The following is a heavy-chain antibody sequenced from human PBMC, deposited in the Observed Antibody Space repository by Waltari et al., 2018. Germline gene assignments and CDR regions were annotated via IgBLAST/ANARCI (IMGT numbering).Heavy chain of an antibody. CDR2: ITAYNGNT. CDR3: ARALTAMTYDDVGHPSRRAFDV. V-gene: IGHV1-18*01. Sequence: IQVVQSGHEGRNPGDSVKVSCRGSDYTCRNELIAWVRKAPGQGLEWVGLITAYNGNTHYAQNLQGRVTLTTDTSTNTVYMELKSLTSGDTAVYYCARALTAMTYDDVGHPSRRAFDVWGQGTRVTVSS. D-gene: IGHD3-16*01. CDR1: DYTCRNEL. J-gene: IGHJ3*01.